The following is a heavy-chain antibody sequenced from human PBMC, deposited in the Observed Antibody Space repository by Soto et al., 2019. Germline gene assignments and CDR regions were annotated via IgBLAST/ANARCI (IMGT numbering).Heavy chain of an antibody. Sequence: QVQLQESGPGLVKPSQTLSLTCTVSGGSISSGGYYWSWIRQHPGKGLEWIGYIYYSGSTYYNPSLKRRVTISVDTSKNQFSLKLSSVTAADTAVYYCARQPSSSWYGGGVDIWGQGTMVTVSS. D-gene: IGHD6-13*01. CDR1: GGSISSGGYY. CDR2: IYYSGST. V-gene: IGHV4-31*03. CDR3: ARQPSSSWYGGGVDI. J-gene: IGHJ3*02.